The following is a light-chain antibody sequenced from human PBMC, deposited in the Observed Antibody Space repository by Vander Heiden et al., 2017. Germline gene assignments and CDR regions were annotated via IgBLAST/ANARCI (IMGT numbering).Light chain of an antibody. J-gene: IGKJ1*01. CDR3: QKGGDSTGT. Sequence: EVVLTQSPGTLSLSPGERATLSCRASQSVSSSYLAWYQQKPGQAPRLLIYGTSNRATGTPDRFSGRGLGTDFTLSISRLEPEDVAGYYCQKGGDSTGTFGQGTKVEIK. CDR2: GTS. V-gene: IGKV3-20*01. CDR1: QSVSSSY.